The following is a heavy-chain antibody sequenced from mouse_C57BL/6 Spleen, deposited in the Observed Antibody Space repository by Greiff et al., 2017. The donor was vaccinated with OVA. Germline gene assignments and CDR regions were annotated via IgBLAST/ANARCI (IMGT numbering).Heavy chain of an antibody. CDR2: IDPETGGT. Sequence: QVQLQQSGAELVRPGASVTLSCKASGYTFTDYEMHWVKQTPVHGLEWIGAIDPETGGTAYNQKFKGKAILTADKSSSTAYMELRSLTSEDSAVYYCTRRGEYGNYVWFAYWGQGTLVTVSA. CDR3: TRRGEYGNYVWFAY. J-gene: IGHJ3*01. V-gene: IGHV1-15*01. D-gene: IGHD2-10*02. CDR1: GYTFTDYE.